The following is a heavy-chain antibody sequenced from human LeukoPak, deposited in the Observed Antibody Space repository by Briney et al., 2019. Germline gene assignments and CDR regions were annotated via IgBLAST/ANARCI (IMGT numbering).Heavy chain of an antibody. CDR2: IRYDGSNK. CDR3: AKDWYDIVVVPAAIPDY. D-gene: IGHD2-2*01. J-gene: IGHJ4*02. V-gene: IGHV3-30*02. Sequence: PGGSLRLSCAASGFTFSSYGMHWVRQAPGKGLEWVAFIRYDGSNKYYADSVKGRFTISRDNSKNTLYLQMNSLRAEDTAVYYCAKDWYDIVVVPAAIPDYWGQGTLVTVSS. CDR1: GFTFSSYG.